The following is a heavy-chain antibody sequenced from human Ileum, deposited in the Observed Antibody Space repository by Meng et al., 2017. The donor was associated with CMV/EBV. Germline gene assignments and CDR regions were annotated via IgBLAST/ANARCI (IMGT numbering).Heavy chain of an antibody. CDR1: GGSISRANW. V-gene: IGHV4-4*02. Sequence: QLQLQESGLGLVKPSGTLSLTCAASGGSISRANWWTWVRQTPGKGLEWIGEVYRGGNAMYNPSLQSRLTISVDDSTNQVSLRLRSVTAADTAMYYCTTGSAYSPPGQFHQWGQGTLVTVSS. J-gene: IGHJ4*02. D-gene: IGHD3-22*01. CDR2: VYRGGNA. CDR3: TTGSAYSPPGQFHQ.